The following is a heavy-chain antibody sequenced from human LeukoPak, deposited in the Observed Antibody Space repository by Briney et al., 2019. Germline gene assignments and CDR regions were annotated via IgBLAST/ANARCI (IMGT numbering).Heavy chain of an antibody. Sequence: SVKVSCKASGGTFGSYAISWVRQAPGQGLEWMGGIIPIFGTANYAQKFQGRVTITADKSTSTAYMELSSLRSEDTAVYYCARDWVYCSSTSCHTTFDYWGQGTLVTVSS. CDR1: GGTFGSYA. CDR3: ARDWVYCSSTSCHTTFDY. V-gene: IGHV1-69*06. J-gene: IGHJ4*02. D-gene: IGHD2-2*02. CDR2: IIPIFGTA.